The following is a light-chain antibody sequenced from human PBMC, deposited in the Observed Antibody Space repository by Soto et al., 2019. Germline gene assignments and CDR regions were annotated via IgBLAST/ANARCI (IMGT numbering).Light chain of an antibody. CDR3: QQRLDWPLT. Sequence: EIVLTQSPATLSLSPGERATLSCRASQCVRKCLVWYQQKPGQVPRLLIYDTYKRATGIPARFSGSGSETDFTLTISSLEAEDFAVYYCQQRLDWPLTFAGGTKVEIK. CDR2: DTY. J-gene: IGKJ4*01. CDR1: QCVRKC. V-gene: IGKV3-11*01.